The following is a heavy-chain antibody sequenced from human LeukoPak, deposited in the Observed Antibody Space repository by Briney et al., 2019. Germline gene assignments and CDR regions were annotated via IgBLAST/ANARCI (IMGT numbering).Heavy chain of an antibody. V-gene: IGHV1-69*06. Sequence: GASVKVSCKASGDTFSNYAISWVRQAPGQGLEWMGGIIPIFGTAKYAQKFQGRVTITADTSTSTAYMELSSLRSEDTAVYYCAKAAWVNTAMVQLLLFDYWGQGTLVTVSS. CDR2: IIPIFGTA. CDR3: AKAAWVNTAMVQLLLFDY. D-gene: IGHD5-18*01. CDR1: GDTFSNYA. J-gene: IGHJ4*02.